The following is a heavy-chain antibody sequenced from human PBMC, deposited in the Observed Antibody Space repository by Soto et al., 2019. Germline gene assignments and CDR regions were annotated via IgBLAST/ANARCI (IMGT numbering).Heavy chain of an antibody. CDR2: ISYDGSNK. Sequence: GGSLRLSCAASGFTFSSYAMHWVRQAPGKGLEWVAVISYDGSNKYYVDSVKGRFTISRDNSKNTLYLQMNSLRAEDTAVYYCARVRWLQYGYYYGMDVWGQGTTVTGSS. V-gene: IGHV3-30-3*01. CDR3: ARVRWLQYGYYYGMDV. D-gene: IGHD5-12*01. CDR1: GFTFSSYA. J-gene: IGHJ6*02.